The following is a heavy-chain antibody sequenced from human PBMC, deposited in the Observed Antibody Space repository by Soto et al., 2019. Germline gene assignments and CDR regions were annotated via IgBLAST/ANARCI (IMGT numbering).Heavy chain of an antibody. Sequence: QVQLVQSGAEVKKPGASVKVSCKASGYTFTSYDINWVRQATGQGLEWMGWMNPNSGNTGYAQKFQGRVTMTRNTSIGTAYMELSSLRSEDTAVYYCAGWGPGGGFGDPWAFRIWGQGTMVTVSS. D-gene: IGHD3-10*01. CDR1: GYTFTSYD. CDR2: MNPNSGNT. CDR3: AGWGPGGGFGDPWAFRI. V-gene: IGHV1-8*01. J-gene: IGHJ3*02.